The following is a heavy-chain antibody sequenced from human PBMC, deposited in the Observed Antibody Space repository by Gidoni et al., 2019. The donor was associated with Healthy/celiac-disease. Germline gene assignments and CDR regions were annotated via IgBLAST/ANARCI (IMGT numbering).Heavy chain of an antibody. D-gene: IGHD5-12*01. CDR3: ASALVDTIFPGY. Sequence: QVQLQQWGAGLLKPSETLSLTCAVYGGSFSGYYWSWIRQPPGKGLEWIGEINHSGSTNYNPSLKSRVTISVDTSKNQFSLKLSSVTAADTAVYYCASALVDTIFPGYWGQGTLVTVSS. CDR2: INHSGST. CDR1: GGSFSGYY. V-gene: IGHV4-34*01. J-gene: IGHJ4*02.